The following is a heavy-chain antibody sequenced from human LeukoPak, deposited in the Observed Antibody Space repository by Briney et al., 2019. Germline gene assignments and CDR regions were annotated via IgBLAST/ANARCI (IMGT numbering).Heavy chain of an antibody. CDR1: GFTFSSYA. V-gene: IGHV3-23*01. J-gene: IGHJ3*02. D-gene: IGHD6-19*01. CDR2: ISGSGGST. Sequence: QAGGSLRLSCAASGFTFSSYAMSWVRQAPGKVLEWVSAISGSGGSTYYADSVKGRFTISRDNSKNTLYLQMNSLRAEDTAVYYCARGIAVALDAFDIWGQGTMVTVSS. CDR3: ARGIAVALDAFDI.